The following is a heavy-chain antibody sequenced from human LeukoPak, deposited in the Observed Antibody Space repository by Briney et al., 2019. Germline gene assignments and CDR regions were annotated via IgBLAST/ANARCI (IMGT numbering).Heavy chain of an antibody. Sequence: GGSLRLSCAASRFTFSTYAMSWVRQAPGKGLEWVSAISDRTYYADSVKGRFTISRDISRNTLYLQMNSLRAEDTAVYYCAKGMTTVKSWFDPWGQGTLVTVSS. J-gene: IGHJ5*02. CDR1: RFTFSTYA. D-gene: IGHD4-17*01. V-gene: IGHV3-23*01. CDR3: AKGMTTVKSWFDP. CDR2: ISDRT.